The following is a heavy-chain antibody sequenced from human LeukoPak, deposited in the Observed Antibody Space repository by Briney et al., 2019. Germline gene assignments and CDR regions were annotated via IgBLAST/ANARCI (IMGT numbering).Heavy chain of an antibody. D-gene: IGHD6-19*01. Sequence: GGSLRLSCTASGFIFSSHWMTWVRQSPGKGLEWVANIKEDGSVKYYVDSVKGRFTISRDNTKNALYLQMNSLRADDTAVYFCARDSTWLLDYWGQVTLITVSS. V-gene: IGHV3-7*03. CDR2: IKEDGSVK. CDR3: ARDSTWLLDY. CDR1: GFIFSSHW. J-gene: IGHJ4*02.